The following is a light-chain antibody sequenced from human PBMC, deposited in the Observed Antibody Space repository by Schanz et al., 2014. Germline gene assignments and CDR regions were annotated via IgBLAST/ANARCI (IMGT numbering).Light chain of an antibody. Sequence: QSALTQPASVSGSPGQSITISCTGTTSDVGGYNYVSWYQQHPGKAPKLMIYDVSHRPSGVSNRFSGSKSGNTASLTISGLQAEDEADYYCSSYTSIGTRVFGGGTKL. J-gene: IGLJ3*02. CDR1: TSDVGGYNY. CDR2: DVS. V-gene: IGLV2-14*01. CDR3: SSYTSIGTRV.